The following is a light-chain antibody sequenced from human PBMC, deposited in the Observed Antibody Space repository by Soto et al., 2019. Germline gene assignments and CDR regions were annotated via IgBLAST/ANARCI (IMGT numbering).Light chain of an antibody. CDR1: QSVSSN. Sequence: EIVMTQSPATLSVSPGERATFSCRASQSVSSNLAWYQQKPCQAPRLLIYGASIRATGSPASFTGSGSEKEFTPKISRLPSQDFAVYYCQHYNNWPPWTFGQGTKVDIK. J-gene: IGKJ1*01. V-gene: IGKV3-15*01. CDR2: GAS. CDR3: QHYNNWPPWT.